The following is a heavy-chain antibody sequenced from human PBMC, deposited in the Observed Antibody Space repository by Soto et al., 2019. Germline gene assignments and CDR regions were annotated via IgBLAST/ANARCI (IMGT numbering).Heavy chain of an antibody. CDR1: GFTFSSYG. V-gene: IGHV3-30*18. Sequence: AGSLRLSCAASGFTFSSYGMHWVRQAPGKGLEWVAVISYDGSNKYYADSVKGRFTISRDNSKNTLYLQMNSLRAEDTAVYYCAKDRVGAPGGDRGQGTLVTVSS. CDR3: AKDRVGAPGGD. D-gene: IGHD1-26*01. CDR2: ISYDGSNK. J-gene: IGHJ4*02.